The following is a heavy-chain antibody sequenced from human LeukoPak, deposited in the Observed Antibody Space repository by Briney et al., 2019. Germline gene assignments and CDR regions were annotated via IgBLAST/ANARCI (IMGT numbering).Heavy chain of an antibody. Sequence: SGGSLRLSCVGSGFTICTAWMSWVRQAPGKGLEWLGHIKSEGEGATTDYAAPAKGRFAISRDDSKNMIYLQMSSLKIDDTAVYYCIAHFPYFYGFDVWGKGTTVTVSS. V-gene: IGHV3-15*01. D-gene: IGHD3-3*02. J-gene: IGHJ6*04. CDR1: GFTICTAW. CDR2: IKSEGEGATT. CDR3: IAHFPYFYGFDV.